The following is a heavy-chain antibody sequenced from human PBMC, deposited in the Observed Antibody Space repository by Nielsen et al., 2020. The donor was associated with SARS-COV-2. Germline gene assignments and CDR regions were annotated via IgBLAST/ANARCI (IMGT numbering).Heavy chain of an antibody. V-gene: IGHV3-23*01. CDR3: VREIREVEFTSYYYYGLDV. CDR1: GFIFSDYA. J-gene: IGHJ6*02. D-gene: IGHD1-1*01. CDR2: IKTSGGTT. Sequence: GESLKISCAASGFIFSDYAMAWVRQAPGKGLEWVSVIKTSGGTTYYADSVKGRCTISRDNSKNTLYLQMNSLRVEDTAVYYCVREIREVEFTSYYYYGLDVWGQGTTVTVSS.